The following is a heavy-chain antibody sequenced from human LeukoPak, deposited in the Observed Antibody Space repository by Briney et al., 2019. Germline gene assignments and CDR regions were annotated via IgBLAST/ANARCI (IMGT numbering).Heavy chain of an antibody. Sequence: QPGGSLRLSCAASGFTFNTYTMNWVRQAPGKGLEWVSYISSSSSTIYYGDSAKGRFSVSRDNAKNSVYLQMNSLRAEDTAVYYCAVAGIVAAGNPFDYWGQGTLVTVSS. J-gene: IGHJ4*02. D-gene: IGHD6-13*01. CDR2: ISSSSSTI. CDR1: GFTFNTYT. CDR3: AVAGIVAAGNPFDY. V-gene: IGHV3-48*01.